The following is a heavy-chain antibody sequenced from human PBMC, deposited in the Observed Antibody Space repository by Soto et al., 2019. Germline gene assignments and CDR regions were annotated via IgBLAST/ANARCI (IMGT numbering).Heavy chain of an antibody. CDR2: IRSKGHNYAT. V-gene: IGHV3-73*01. J-gene: IGHJ5*02. CDR1: GFAFSGSA. D-gene: IGHD3-16*01. Sequence: HPWGSLRLSCSASGFAFSGSAMYWWRQASGKGPEWVGRIRSKGHNYATEYAASVKGRFTISRDDSKNTAYLQMNSLQTEDTAVYYCTRDLFSYDYSGILWFDPWGQGTLVTVSS. CDR3: TRDLFSYDYSGILWFDP.